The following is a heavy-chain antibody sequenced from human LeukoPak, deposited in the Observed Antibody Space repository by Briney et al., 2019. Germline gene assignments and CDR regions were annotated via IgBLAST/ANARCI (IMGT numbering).Heavy chain of an antibody. CDR3: ARAYSGFESFGY. Sequence: GASVKVSCKASEYTFTGYYIHWVRQAPGQGLEWLGWINPNSGGTNYAQKFQGRVTMSRDSSINTAYMELSSLTSDDTALYYCARAYSGFESFGYWGQGTLVTVSS. CDR2: INPNSGGT. D-gene: IGHD5-12*01. CDR1: EYTFTGYY. V-gene: IGHV1-2*02. J-gene: IGHJ4*02.